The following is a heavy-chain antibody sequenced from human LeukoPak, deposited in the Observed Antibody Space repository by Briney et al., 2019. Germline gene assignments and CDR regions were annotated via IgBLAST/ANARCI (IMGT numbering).Heavy chain of an antibody. Sequence: PGRSLRLSCAASGFTFSSYGMHWVRQAPGKGLEWVAGIWYDGSNKYYADSVKGRFTISRDNSKNTLHLQMNSLRAEDTAVYYCAKEKKYYDILTGADYWGQGTLVTVSS. CDR2: IWYDGSNK. CDR3: AKEKKYYDILTGADY. V-gene: IGHV3-33*06. J-gene: IGHJ4*02. CDR1: GFTFSSYG. D-gene: IGHD3-9*01.